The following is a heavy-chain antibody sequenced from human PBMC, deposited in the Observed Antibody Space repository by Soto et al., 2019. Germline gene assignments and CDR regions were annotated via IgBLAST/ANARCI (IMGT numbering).Heavy chain of an antibody. J-gene: IGHJ4*02. D-gene: IGHD3-10*01. V-gene: IGHV1-18*01. Sequence: ASVKVSCKASGYTFTSYGISWVRQAPGQGLEWMGWISAYNGNTNYAQKLQGRVTMTTDTSTSTAYMELRSLRSDDTAVYYCARDRSYTVRGVIISTLFDYWGQGTLVTVSS. CDR1: GYTFTSYG. CDR2: ISAYNGNT. CDR3: ARDRSYTVRGVIISTLFDY.